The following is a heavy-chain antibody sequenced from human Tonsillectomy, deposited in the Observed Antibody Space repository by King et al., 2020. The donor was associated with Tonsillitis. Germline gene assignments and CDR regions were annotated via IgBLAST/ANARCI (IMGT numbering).Heavy chain of an antibody. D-gene: IGHD5-24*01. Sequence: VQLVESGGGLVQPGGSLRLSCAASGFTYSNYEMNWVRQAPGKGLEWVLYICGSGSTLYYADPGKGRFTISRDNAKNSLDLQMNSLRAEDTAVYYCARTIGDYWGQGTLVTVSS. J-gene: IGHJ4*02. CDR1: GFTYSNYE. CDR3: ARTIGDY. V-gene: IGHV3-48*03. CDR2: ICGSGSTL.